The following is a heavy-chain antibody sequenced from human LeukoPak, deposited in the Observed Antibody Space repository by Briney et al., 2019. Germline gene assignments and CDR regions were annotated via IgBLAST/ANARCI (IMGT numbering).Heavy chain of an antibody. CDR3: ARDTGRYYYDSSGYSGY. J-gene: IGHJ4*02. V-gene: IGHV1-46*01. CDR2: INPSGGST. D-gene: IGHD3-22*01. CDR1: GYTFTSYY. Sequence: GASVKVSCKASGYTFTSYYMHWVRQAPGQGLEWMGIINPSGGSTSYAQKFQGRVTMTRDTSTSTVYMELSNLRSEDTAVYYCARDTGRYYYDSSGYSGYWGQGTLVTVSS.